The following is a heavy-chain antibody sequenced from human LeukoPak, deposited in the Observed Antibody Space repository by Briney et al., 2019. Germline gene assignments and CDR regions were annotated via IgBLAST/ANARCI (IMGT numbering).Heavy chain of an antibody. CDR3: ARPAVAGTDGYFQH. CDR2: IYPDDSDT. CDR1: GYSFDSYW. D-gene: IGHD6-19*01. J-gene: IGHJ1*01. Sequence: GESLKISCKGSGYSFDSYWIGWERQMPGKGLEWMGIIYPDDSDTRYSPSFQGQVTFSADTSINTAYLQWSSLKASDTAMYYCARPAVAGTDGYFQHWGQGTLVTVSS. V-gene: IGHV5-51*01.